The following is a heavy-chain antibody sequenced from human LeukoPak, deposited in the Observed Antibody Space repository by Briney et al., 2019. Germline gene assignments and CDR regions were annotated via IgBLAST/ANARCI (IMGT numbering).Heavy chain of an antibody. J-gene: IGHJ5*02. CDR2: IIPIFGTA. CDR3: ARDHVSPYYYDSSGYCWFDP. CDR1: GGTFSSYA. D-gene: IGHD3-22*01. Sequence: SVKVSCKASGGTFSSYAISWVRQAPGQGLEWMGGIIPIFGTANYAQKFQGRVTITADESTSTAYMELSSLRSEDTAVYYCARDHVSPYYYDSSGYCWFDPWGQGTLVTVSS. V-gene: IGHV1-69*13.